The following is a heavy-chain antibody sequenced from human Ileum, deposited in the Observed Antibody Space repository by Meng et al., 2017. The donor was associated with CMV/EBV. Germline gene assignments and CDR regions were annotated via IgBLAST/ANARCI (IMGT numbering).Heavy chain of an antibody. V-gene: IGHV1-2*06. D-gene: IGHD1-7*01. CDR3: MTVTGNYPY. J-gene: IGHJ4*02. CDR2: INPDTGGT. CDR1: GYTFTGYY. Sequence: QVQLVQSGADMKKPGASLKVPCKASGYTFTGYYMHWVRQAPGQGLEWMGRINPDTGGTNYAQKFQGRVTMTRDTSISTAYMELSRLTSDDTAVYFCMTVTGNYPYWGQGALVTVSS.